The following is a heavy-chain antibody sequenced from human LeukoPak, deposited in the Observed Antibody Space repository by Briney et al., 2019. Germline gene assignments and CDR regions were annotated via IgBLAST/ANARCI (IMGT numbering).Heavy chain of an antibody. Sequence: GGSLRLSCAASGFTFRSYSMNWVRQAPGKGLEWVSSISSSSSYIYYADSVKGRFTISRDNAKNSLYLQMNSLRAEDTAVYYCARAYSSGHFDYWGQGTLVTVSS. D-gene: IGHD6-19*01. CDR1: GFTFRSYS. CDR3: ARAYSSGHFDY. J-gene: IGHJ4*02. CDR2: ISSSSSYI. V-gene: IGHV3-21*01.